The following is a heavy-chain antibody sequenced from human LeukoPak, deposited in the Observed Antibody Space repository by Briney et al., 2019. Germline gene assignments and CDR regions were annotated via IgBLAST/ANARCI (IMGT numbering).Heavy chain of an antibody. CDR2: INHSGST. Sequence: SETLSLTCAVYGGSFSGYYWSWIRQPPGKGLEWIVEINHSGSTNYNPSLKSLVTISVDTSKNQFSLKLSSVTAADTAVYQAEGGIRYFDWLPPALIDYWGQGTLVTVSS. CDR3: EGGIRYFDWLPPALIDY. D-gene: IGHD3-9*01. CDR1: GGSFSGYY. J-gene: IGHJ4*02. V-gene: IGHV4-34*01.